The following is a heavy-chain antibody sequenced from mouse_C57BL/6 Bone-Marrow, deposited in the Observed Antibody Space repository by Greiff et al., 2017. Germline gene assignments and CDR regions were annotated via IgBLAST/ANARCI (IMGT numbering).Heavy chain of an antibody. CDR1: GFTFSNYW. CDR3: TGSYYGYDADY. CDR2: IRLKSDNYAT. J-gene: IGHJ2*01. Sequence: EVKLMESGGGLVQPGGSMKLSCVASGFTFSNYWMNWVRQSPEKGLEWVAQIRLKSDNYATHYAESVKGRFTISRDDSKSSVYLQMNNLRAEDTGIYYCTGSYYGYDADYWGQGTTLTVSS. D-gene: IGHD2-9*01. V-gene: IGHV6-3*01.